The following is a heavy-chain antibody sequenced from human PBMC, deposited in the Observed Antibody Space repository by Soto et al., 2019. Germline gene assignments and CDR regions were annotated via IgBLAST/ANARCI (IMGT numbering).Heavy chain of an antibody. J-gene: IGHJ4*02. V-gene: IGHV2-5*01. CDR3: ANRYGGNYYRRHFDS. CDR2: ISWKAAK. Sequence: SVPTLVNPTQTLTVTCTFSGFSLSTSGSGVGWIRQSHCKAPEWLALISWKAAKRYNPGLKRRLTITKETSNPQVVLTMTDLDPVDTATYFRANRYGGNYYRRHFDSWGK. CDR1: GFSLSTSGSG. D-gene: IGHD1-26*01.